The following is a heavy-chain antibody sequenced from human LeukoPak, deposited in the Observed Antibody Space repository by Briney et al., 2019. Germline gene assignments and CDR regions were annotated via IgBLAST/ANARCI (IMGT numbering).Heavy chain of an antibody. V-gene: IGHV3-30-3*01. J-gene: IGHJ3*02. Sequence: GGSLRLSCAASGFTFSSYAMHWVRQAPDKGLEWVAVISYDGSNKYYADSVKGRFTISRDNSKNTLYLQMNSLRAEDTAVYYCARDPSTTVGVAFDIWGQGTVVTVSS. CDR3: ARDPSTTVGVAFDI. CDR2: ISYDGSNK. CDR1: GFTFSSYA. D-gene: IGHD4-23*01.